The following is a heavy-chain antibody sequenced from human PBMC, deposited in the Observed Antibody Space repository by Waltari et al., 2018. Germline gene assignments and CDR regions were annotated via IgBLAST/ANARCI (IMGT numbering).Heavy chain of an antibody. Sequence: QVQLVESGGGVVQPGRSLRLSCAASGFTFSSYGMHWVRQAPGKGLEWVAVIWYDGSNKYYADSVKVRFTISRDNSKNTLYLQMNSLRAEDTAVYYCARDFYGDYVEAFDYWGQGTLVTVSS. CDR1: GFTFSSYG. D-gene: IGHD4-17*01. CDR2: IWYDGSNK. CDR3: ARDFYGDYVEAFDY. J-gene: IGHJ4*02. V-gene: IGHV3-33*01.